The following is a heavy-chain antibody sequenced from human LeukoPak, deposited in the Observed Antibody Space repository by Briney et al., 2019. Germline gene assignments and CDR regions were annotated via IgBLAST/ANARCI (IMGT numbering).Heavy chain of an antibody. CDR1: GFTFSSYA. CDR2: ISYDGSNK. Sequence: GGSLRLSCAASGFTFSSYAMHWVRQAPGKGLEWVAVISYDGSNKYYADSVKGRFTISRDNSKNTLYLQMNSLRAEDTAVYYCARDVEVLPGFVYWGQGTLVTVSS. J-gene: IGHJ4*02. V-gene: IGHV3-30-3*01. CDR3: ARDVEVLPGFVY.